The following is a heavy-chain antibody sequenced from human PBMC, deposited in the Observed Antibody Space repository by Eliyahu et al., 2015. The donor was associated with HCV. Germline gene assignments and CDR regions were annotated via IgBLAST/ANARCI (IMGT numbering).Heavy chain of an antibody. CDR1: GFXFSSYG. V-gene: IGHV3-33*01. D-gene: IGHD5-18*01. Sequence: QVQLVESGGGVVQPGRSLRLSCAASGFXFSSYGMHWVRQAPGKGLEWVAVIWYDGSNKYYADSVKGRFTISRDNSKNTLYLQMNSLRAEDTAVYYCARGGYSYGYFDYWGQGTLVTVSS. CDR3: ARGGYSYGYFDY. CDR2: IWYDGSNK. J-gene: IGHJ4*02.